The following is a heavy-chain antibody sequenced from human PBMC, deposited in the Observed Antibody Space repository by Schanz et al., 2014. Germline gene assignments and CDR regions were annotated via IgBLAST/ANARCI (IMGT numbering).Heavy chain of an antibody. V-gene: IGHV3-21*01. J-gene: IGHJ6*03. D-gene: IGHD2-21*02. CDR1: GFTFSSYA. CDR2: ISSSSSYI. CDR3: ARPSDSSWYMDV. Sequence: EVQLVESGGALVQPGGSLRLSCAASGFTFSSYAMSWVRQAPGKGLEWVSSISSSSSYISYADAVKGRFTISRDNAKNSLYLQMNSLRAEDTTVYCCARPSDSSWYMDVWGKGTTVTVSS.